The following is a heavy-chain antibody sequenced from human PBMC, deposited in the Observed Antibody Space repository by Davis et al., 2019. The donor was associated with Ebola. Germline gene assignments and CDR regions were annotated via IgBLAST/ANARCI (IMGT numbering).Heavy chain of an antibody. J-gene: IGHJ5*02. CDR2: IYSGGST. D-gene: IGHD3-9*01. V-gene: IGHV3-66*01. CDR1: GFTVSSNY. CDR3: ASLLTGWFDP. Sequence: GESLKISCAASGFTVSSNYMSWVRQAPGKGLEWVSVIYSGGSTYYADSVKGRFTISRDNSKNTLYLQMNSLRAEDTAVYYCASLLTGWFDPWGQGTLVTVSS.